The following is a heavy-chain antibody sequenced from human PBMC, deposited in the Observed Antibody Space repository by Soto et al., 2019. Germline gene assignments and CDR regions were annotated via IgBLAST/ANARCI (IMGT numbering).Heavy chain of an antibody. D-gene: IGHD3-22*01. V-gene: IGHV1-18*01. CDR1: GYTLTELS. CDR3: ATHYYDSSGYPAEYFQH. Sequence: GASVKVSCKVSGYTLTELSMHWVRQAPGQGLEWMGWISAYNGNTNYAQKLQGRVTMTTDTSTSTAYMELSSLRSEDTAVYYCATHYYDSSGYPAEYFQHWGQGTLVTVSS. J-gene: IGHJ1*01. CDR2: ISAYNGNT.